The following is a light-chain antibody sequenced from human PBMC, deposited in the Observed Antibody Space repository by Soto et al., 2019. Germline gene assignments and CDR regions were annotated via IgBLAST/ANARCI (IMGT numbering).Light chain of an antibody. CDR2: RND. CDR1: SSNIGSNY. J-gene: IGLJ2*01. V-gene: IGLV1-47*01. CDR3: AAWDDSLSAVV. Sequence: QSVLTQPPSASGTPGQRVTISCSGSSSNIGSNYVYWYQQFPGSAPKLLIYRNDQRPSGVPDRFSGSKSGTSAPLAISGPRSEDEADYYCAAWDDSLSAVVFGGGTKLTV.